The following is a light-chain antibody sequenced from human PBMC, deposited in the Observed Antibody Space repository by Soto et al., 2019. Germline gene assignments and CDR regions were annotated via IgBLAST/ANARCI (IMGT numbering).Light chain of an antibody. V-gene: IGKV3-11*01. J-gene: IGKJ4*01. Sequence: PGERATLSCRASQSVSRYLAWYQQKPGQAPRLLIYDASNRATGIPARFSGSGSGTDVTLTISSLEPEDFAVYYCQQRSNWPLTFGGGTKVEIK. CDR3: QQRSNWPLT. CDR2: DAS. CDR1: QSVSRY.